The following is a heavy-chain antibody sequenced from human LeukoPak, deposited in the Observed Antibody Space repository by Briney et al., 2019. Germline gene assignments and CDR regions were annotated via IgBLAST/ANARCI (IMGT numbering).Heavy chain of an antibody. CDR2: ISSSGSTI. J-gene: IGHJ6*02. V-gene: IGHV3-48*03. Sequence: GGSLRLSCAASGFTFTSYEMNWVRQAPGKGLEWVSYISSSGSTIYYADSVKGRFTISRDNAKNSLYLQMNSLRAEDTAVHSCARVNANYYYYGMDVWGQGTTVTVSS. CDR3: ARVNANYYYYGMDV. CDR1: GFTFTSYE.